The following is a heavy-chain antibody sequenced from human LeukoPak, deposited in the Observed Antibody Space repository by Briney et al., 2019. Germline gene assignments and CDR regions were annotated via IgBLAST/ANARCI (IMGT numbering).Heavy chain of an antibody. CDR3: ARGGGSSGYPDY. Sequence: GASVKVSCKASGYTFTDHYMHWVRQAPGQGLEWMGWINPKNGVTNYAQKFQGRVTVTTDTSNTTVYMDLTRLTSDDTAFYYCARGGGSSGYPDYWGQGTLVTVSS. J-gene: IGHJ4*02. D-gene: IGHD3-22*01. V-gene: IGHV1-2*02. CDR1: GYTFTDHY. CDR2: INPKNGVT.